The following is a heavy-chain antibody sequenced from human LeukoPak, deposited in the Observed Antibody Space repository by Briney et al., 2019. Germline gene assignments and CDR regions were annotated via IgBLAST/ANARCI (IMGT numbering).Heavy chain of an antibody. V-gene: IGHV3-11*01. CDR2: ISSSGSTI. CDR3: AREDRDYGDAYFDY. Sequence: PGGSLRLSCAAFGFTFSDYYMSWIRQAPGKGLEWVSYISSSGSTIYYADSVKGRFTISRDNAKNSLYLQMNSLRAEDTAVYYCAREDRDYGDAYFDYWGQGTLVTVSS. D-gene: IGHD4-17*01. CDR1: GFTFSDYY. J-gene: IGHJ4*02.